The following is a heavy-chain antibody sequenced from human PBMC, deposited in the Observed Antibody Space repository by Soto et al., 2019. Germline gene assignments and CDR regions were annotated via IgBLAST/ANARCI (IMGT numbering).Heavy chain of an antibody. J-gene: IGHJ4*02. D-gene: IGHD6-13*01. V-gene: IGHV3-48*03. CDR1: GFTFSSYE. CDR2: ISSSGSTI. CDR3: ARDSRRGYSSSLDY. Sequence: LRLSCAASGFTFSSYEMNWVRQAPGKGLEWVSYISSSGSTIYYADSVKGRFTISRDNAKNSLYLQMNSLRAEDTAVYYCARDSRRGYSSSLDYWGQGTLVTVSS.